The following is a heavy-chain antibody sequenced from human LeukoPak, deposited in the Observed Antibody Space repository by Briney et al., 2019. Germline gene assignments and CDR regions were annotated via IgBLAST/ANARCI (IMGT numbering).Heavy chain of an antibody. CDR2: IYYSGST. V-gene: IGHV4-59*01. D-gene: IGHD2-15*01. Sequence: LTCTVSGGSISSYYWSWIRQPPGKGLEWIGYIYYSGSTNYNPSLKSRVTISVDTSKNQFSLKLSSVTAADTAVYYCARVTSGPLYYYYYGMDVWGQGTTVTVSS. J-gene: IGHJ6*02. CDR3: ARVTSGPLYYYYYGMDV. CDR1: GGSISSYY.